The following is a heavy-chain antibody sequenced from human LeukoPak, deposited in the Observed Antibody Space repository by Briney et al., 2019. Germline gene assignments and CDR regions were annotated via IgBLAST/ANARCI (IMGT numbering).Heavy chain of an antibody. CDR3: SRTGYFDI. D-gene: IGHD2-15*01. J-gene: IGHJ3*02. CDR2: ISSSGNYI. Sequence: PGRSLSLSCAASGFTFSSYSMNWVRQAPGKGLEWVSSISSSGNYIPYADSVKGRFTISRDNAKNSLSLQMNSLRAEDTAVFYCSRTGYFDIWGQGTMVTVSS. CDR1: GFTFSSYS. V-gene: IGHV3-21*01.